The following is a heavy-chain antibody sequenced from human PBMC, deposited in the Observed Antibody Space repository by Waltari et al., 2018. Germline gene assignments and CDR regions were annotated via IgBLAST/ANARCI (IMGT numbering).Heavy chain of an antibody. CDR3: ARLLITFGGVIVALEAFDI. Sequence: QLQLQESGPGLVKPSETLSLTCTVSGGSISSSSYYWGWIRQPPGKGLEWIGSIYYRGRTYYNPSLKGRFTISVDTSKNQFSLRLSSVTAADTAVYYCARLLITFGGVIVALEAFDIWGQGTMVTVSS. CDR1: GGSISSSSYY. V-gene: IGHV4-39*01. D-gene: IGHD3-16*02. CDR2: IYYRGRT. J-gene: IGHJ3*02.